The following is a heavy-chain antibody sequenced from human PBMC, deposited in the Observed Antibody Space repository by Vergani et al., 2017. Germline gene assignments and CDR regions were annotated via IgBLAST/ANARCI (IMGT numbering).Heavy chain of an antibody. Sequence: QIQLQESGPGLVKPSETLSLTCSVSCYSISRGFYWAWIRQTPEKGLEWIGGMFHTGEASNSPSLQSRVAFSMDTYKNQFSLQLTSVTAADTAVYFCGVIMVRSPRPDNWFDSWGRGTLVTVSS. D-gene: IGHD3-10*01. J-gene: IGHJ5*01. CDR2: MFHTGEA. CDR1: CYSISRGFY. V-gene: IGHV4-38-2*02. CDR3: GVIMVRSPRPDNWFDS.